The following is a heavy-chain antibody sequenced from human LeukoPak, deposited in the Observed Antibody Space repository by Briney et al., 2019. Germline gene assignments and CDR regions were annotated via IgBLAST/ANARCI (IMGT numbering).Heavy chain of an antibody. D-gene: IGHD6-13*01. CDR1: GFTFSSYG. J-gene: IGHJ3*02. CDR3: ARSQQLVGYAFDI. CDR2: IWYDGSNK. Sequence: PGGSLRLSCAASGFTFSSYGMHWVRQAPGKGLEWVAVIWYDGSNKYYADSVKGRFTISRDNSKNTLYLQMNSLRAEDTAVYYCARSQQLVGYAFDIRGQGTMVTVSS. V-gene: IGHV3-33*01.